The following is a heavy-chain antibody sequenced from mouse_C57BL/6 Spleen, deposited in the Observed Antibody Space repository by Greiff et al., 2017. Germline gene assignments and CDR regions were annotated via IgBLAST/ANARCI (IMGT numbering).Heavy chain of an antibody. CDR2: ISSGSSTI. V-gene: IGHV5-17*01. Sequence: EVMLVESGGGLVKPGGSLKLSCAASGFTFSDYGMHWVRQAPEKGLEWVAYISSGSSTIYYADTVKGRFTISRDNAKNTLFLQMTSLRSEDTAMYYCARPHDGYYEGFAYWGQGTLVTVSA. D-gene: IGHD2-3*01. J-gene: IGHJ3*01. CDR3: ARPHDGYYEGFAY. CDR1: GFTFSDYG.